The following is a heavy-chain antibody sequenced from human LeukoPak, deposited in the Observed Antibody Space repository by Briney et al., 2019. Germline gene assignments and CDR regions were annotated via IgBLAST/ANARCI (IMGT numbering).Heavy chain of an antibody. CDR1: GFTFSDYY. Sequence: KPGGSLRLSCAASGFTFSDYYMNWIRQAPGKGLEWVSSISSISTYTAYADSLRGRFTISRDNSNNSLYLQMDSLRVEDTAVYYCARDLAPRSFDYWGQGTLVTVSP. CDR3: ARDLAPRSFDY. J-gene: IGHJ4*02. V-gene: IGHV3-11*06. CDR2: ISSIST. D-gene: IGHD5-24*01.